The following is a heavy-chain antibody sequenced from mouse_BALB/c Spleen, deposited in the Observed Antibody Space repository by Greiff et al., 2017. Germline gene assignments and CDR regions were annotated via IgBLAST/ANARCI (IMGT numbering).Heavy chain of an antibody. CDR2: ISYDGSN. CDR3: ARRGYGSSYYWFAY. CDR1: GYSITSGYY. J-gene: IGHJ3*01. D-gene: IGHD1-1*01. Sequence: EVKLQESGPGLVKPSQSLSLTCSVTGYSITSGYYWNWIRQFPGNKLELMGYISYDGSNNYNPSLKNRISITRDTSKNQFFLKLNSVTTEDTATYYCARRGYGSSYYWFAYWGQGTLVTVSA. V-gene: IGHV3-6*02.